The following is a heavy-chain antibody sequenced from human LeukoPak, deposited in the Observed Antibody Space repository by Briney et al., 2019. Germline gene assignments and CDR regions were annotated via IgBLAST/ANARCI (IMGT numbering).Heavy chain of an antibody. CDR3: ARVWGQGSYLDY. J-gene: IGHJ4*02. Sequence: GASVKVSCKASGYILTTDYMHWVRQAPGQGLEWVGLINPSDGSTTYAQKFQGRVTMTRDTSTSTVYMELSSLRSEDTAVYYCARVWGQGSYLDYWGQGTLVTVSS. V-gene: IGHV1-46*01. CDR1: GYILTTDY. CDR2: INPSDGST. D-gene: IGHD1-26*01.